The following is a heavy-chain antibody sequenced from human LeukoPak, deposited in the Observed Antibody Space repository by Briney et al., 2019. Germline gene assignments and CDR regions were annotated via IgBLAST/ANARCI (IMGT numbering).Heavy chain of an antibody. D-gene: IGHD3-3*01. J-gene: IGHJ6*03. CDR3: ARDQKSGIPGGYYYYYKDV. CDR2: INWNGGST. CDR1: GFTFDDYG. V-gene: IGHV3-20*04. Sequence: GGSLRLSCAASGFTFDDYGMSWVRQAPGKGLEWVSGINWNGGSTGYADSVKGRFTISRDSAKNSLYLQMNSLRAEDTALYYCARDQKSGIPGGYYYYYKDVWGKGTTVTVSS.